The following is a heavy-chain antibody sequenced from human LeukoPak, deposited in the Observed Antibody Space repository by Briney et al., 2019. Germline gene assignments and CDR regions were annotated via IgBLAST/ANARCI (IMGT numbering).Heavy chain of an antibody. Sequence: ASVKVSCKASGYTFTSYDINWVRQATGQGLEWMGWMNPNSGNTGYAQKFQGRVTMTRNTSISTAYMELSSLRSEDTAVYYCARGLRYFDWLTRHDFGYWGQGTLVTVSS. D-gene: IGHD3-9*01. J-gene: IGHJ4*02. V-gene: IGHV1-8*01. CDR3: ARGLRYFDWLTRHDFGY. CDR2: MNPNSGNT. CDR1: GYTFTSYD.